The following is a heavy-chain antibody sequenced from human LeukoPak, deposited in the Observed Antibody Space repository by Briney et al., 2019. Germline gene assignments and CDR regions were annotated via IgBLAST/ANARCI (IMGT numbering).Heavy chain of an antibody. CDR3: ARAPTYYYDSSGYSGDAFDI. V-gene: IGHV1-18*01. D-gene: IGHD3-22*01. CDR2: ISAYNGNT. J-gene: IGHJ3*02. Sequence: GASLKVSCKASGYTFTSYGISWVRQAPGQGLEWMGWISAYNGNTNYALKLQGRVTMTTDTSTSTAYMELRSLRSDDTAVYYCARAPTYYYDSSGYSGDAFDIWGQGTMVTVSS. CDR1: GYTFTSYG.